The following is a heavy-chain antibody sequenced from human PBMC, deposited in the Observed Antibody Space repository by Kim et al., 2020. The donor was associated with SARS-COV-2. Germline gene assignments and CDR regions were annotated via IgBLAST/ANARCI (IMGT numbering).Heavy chain of an antibody. CDR3: AKDMVWFGELLGTHPFDY. J-gene: IGHJ4*02. Sequence: GGSLRLSCAASGFTFGDYAMHWVRQAPGKGLEWVSGISWNSGSIGYADSVKGRFTISRDNAKNSLYLQMNSLRAEDTALYYCAKDMVWFGELLGTHPFDYWGQGTLVTVSS. D-gene: IGHD3-10*01. V-gene: IGHV3-9*01. CDR1: GFTFGDYA. CDR2: ISWNSGSI.